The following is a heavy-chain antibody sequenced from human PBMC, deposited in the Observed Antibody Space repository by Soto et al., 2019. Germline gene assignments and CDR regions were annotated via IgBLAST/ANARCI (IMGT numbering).Heavy chain of an antibody. D-gene: IGHD2-15*01. V-gene: IGHV3-23*01. Sequence: GGSLRLSCAASGLTFSNYAMRWVRQAPGKGLEWVSAISGSGDSTYYADSVKGRFTISRDNSKNTVYLQMNSLRADDSAVYYCAKCLGDKGSSCYCNWFDPWGQGTLVTVSS. CDR3: AKCLGDKGSSCYCNWFDP. CDR1: GLTFSNYA. CDR2: ISGSGDST. J-gene: IGHJ5*02.